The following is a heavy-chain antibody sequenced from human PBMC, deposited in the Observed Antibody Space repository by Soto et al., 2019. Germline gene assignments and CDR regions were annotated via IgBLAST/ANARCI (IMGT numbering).Heavy chain of an antibody. CDR3: AREAGITPSLDY. CDR1: GFTFSSYG. CDR2: IWYDGSNK. Sequence: QVQLVASGGGVVQPGRSLRLSCAASGFTFSSYGMHWVRQAPGKGLEWVAVIWYDGSNKYYADSVKGRFTISRDNSKNTLYLQMNSLRAEDTAVYYCAREAGITPSLDYWGQGTLVTVSS. D-gene: IGHD3-16*01. J-gene: IGHJ4*02. V-gene: IGHV3-33*01.